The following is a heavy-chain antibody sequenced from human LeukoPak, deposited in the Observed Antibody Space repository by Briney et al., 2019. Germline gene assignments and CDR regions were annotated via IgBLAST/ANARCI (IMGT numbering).Heavy chain of an antibody. V-gene: IGHV3-23*01. CDR1: GFTFRSYA. J-gene: IGHJ4*02. CDR3: AKDILAHYYDSSDYYSAKAYYFDY. Sequence: PGGSLRLSCAASGFTFRSYAMSWVRQAPGKGLEWVSGISGSGGSTYYADSVKGRFTISRDNSKNTLYMQMNSLRAEDTAVYYCAKDILAHYYDSSDYYSAKAYYFDYWGQGTLVTVSS. CDR2: ISGSGGST. D-gene: IGHD3-22*01.